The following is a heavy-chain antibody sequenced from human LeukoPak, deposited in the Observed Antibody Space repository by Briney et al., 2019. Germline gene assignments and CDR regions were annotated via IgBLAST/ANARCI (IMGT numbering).Heavy chain of an antibody. D-gene: IGHD5-18*01. CDR2: IYTSGST. V-gene: IGHV4-4*07. Sequence: KPSETLSLTCTVSGRPISSYYWSWIRQPAGKGLEWIGRIYTSGSTNYNPYLKSRVTMSVDTSNSQFSLKLSSVTAADTAVYYCAREAPATAMGLVYYYMDVWGKGTTVTVSS. CDR1: GRPISSYY. CDR3: AREAPATAMGLVYYYMDV. J-gene: IGHJ6*03.